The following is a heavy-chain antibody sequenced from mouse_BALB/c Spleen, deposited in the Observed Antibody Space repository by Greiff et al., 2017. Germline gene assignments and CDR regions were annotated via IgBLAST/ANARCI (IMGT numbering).Heavy chain of an antibody. CDR3: TRLITAYYFDY. CDR2: ISSGGSDT. J-gene: IGHJ2*01. V-gene: IGHV5-6*01. D-gene: IGHD1-2*01. Sequence: EVQLVESGGDLVKPGGSLKLSCAASGFTFSSYGMSWVRQTPDKRLEWVATISSGGSDTYYPDSVTGRITISRDNAKNPLYLQMSSLKSEDTAMYCCTRLITAYYFDYWGQGTTLTVSS. CDR1: GFTFSSYG.